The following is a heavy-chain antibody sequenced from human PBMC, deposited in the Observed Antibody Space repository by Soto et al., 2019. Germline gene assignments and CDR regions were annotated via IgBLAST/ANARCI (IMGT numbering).Heavy chain of an antibody. V-gene: IGHV1-69*01. J-gene: IGHJ6*02. CDR1: GDTLRSYG. CDR2: IIPGSGTP. CDR3: ARDSPRRPMKMARKYYDFWGAYERPTEEPDYKSRFGMAV. Sequence: QVQLVQSGAEMKKPGSSVWVACKASGDTLRSYGINWVRQAPGQWLEWMGGIIPGSGTPNYAKKFQARVTLTGDELTTTASLEPSRRTSGDTAVYYCARDSPRRPMKMARKYYDFWGAYERPTEEPDYKSRFGMAVSGQGTTVTVSS. D-gene: IGHD3-3*01.